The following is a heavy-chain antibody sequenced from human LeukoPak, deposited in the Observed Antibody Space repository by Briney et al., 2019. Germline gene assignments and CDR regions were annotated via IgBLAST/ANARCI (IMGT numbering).Heavy chain of an antibody. V-gene: IGHV1-69*05. J-gene: IGHJ4*02. CDR3: ASDDGTPGFDYFDY. CDR2: IIHIFGTA. D-gene: IGHD1-26*01. Sequence: ASVKVSCKASGGTFSSYAISWVRQAPGQGLEWMGRIIHIFGTANYAQKFQGRVTITTDESTSTAYMELSSLRSEDTAVYYCASDDGTPGFDYFDYWGQGTLVTVSS. CDR1: GGTFSSYA.